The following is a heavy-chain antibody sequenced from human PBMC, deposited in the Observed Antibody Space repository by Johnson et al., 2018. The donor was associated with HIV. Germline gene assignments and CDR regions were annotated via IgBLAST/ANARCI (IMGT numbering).Heavy chain of an antibody. J-gene: IGHJ3*02. Sequence: VQLVESGGGLVQRGGSLRLSCAASGFTVSSNYMSWVRQAPGKGLEWVSVIYSGGSTYYADSVKGRFTISRDNAKNSLYLQMNRLRAEDTAVYYCARDRLWFGESVAFDIWGQGTMVTVSS. CDR3: ARDRLWFGESVAFDI. CDR1: GFTVSSNY. D-gene: IGHD3-10*01. V-gene: IGHV3-66*01. CDR2: IYSGGST.